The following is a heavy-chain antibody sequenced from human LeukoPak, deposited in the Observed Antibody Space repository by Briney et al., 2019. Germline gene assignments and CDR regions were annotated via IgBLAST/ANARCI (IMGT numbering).Heavy chain of an antibody. CDR3: AKGLGYDSSGYFPFDY. J-gene: IGHJ4*02. CDR1: GFTFSSYA. V-gene: IGHV3-23*01. D-gene: IGHD3-22*01. CDR2: IRGSGGRT. Sequence: SGGSLRLSCAASGFTFSSYAMSWVRQAPGKGLEWVSTIRGSGGRTYFADSVKGRFNISRDNSKNTLYLQMNSLRADDTAVYYCAKGLGYDSSGYFPFDYWGQGTLVTVSS.